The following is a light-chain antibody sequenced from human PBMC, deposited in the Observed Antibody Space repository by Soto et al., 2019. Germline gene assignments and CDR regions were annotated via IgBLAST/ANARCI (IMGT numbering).Light chain of an antibody. CDR3: SSYTSSISVV. CDR2: NVS. Sequence: QSALTQPASVSGSPGQSITISCTGTSSDVGGYNYVSWYQQHPGKAPKLMISNVSDRPSGVSNRFSGSKTGNTASLTISGLQADDEADYYCSSYTSSISVVFGGGTKLTVL. V-gene: IGLV2-14*03. J-gene: IGLJ2*01. CDR1: SSDVGGYNY.